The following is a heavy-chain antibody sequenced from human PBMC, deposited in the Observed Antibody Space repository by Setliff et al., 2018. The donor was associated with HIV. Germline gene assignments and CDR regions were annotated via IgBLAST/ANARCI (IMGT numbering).Heavy chain of an antibody. CDR1: GFTFTDYT. V-gene: IGHV3-21*01. J-gene: IGHJ4*02. D-gene: IGHD3-22*01. CDR3: ARPNYYDSSGSFDY. Sequence: GGSLRLSCAASGFTFTDYTMNWVRQAPGKGLEWVSSITSGSTYVNYADSVKGRFSISRDNSKNSLYLQMISLRAEDTALYYCARPNYYDSSGSFDYWGQGTL. CDR2: ITSGSTYV.